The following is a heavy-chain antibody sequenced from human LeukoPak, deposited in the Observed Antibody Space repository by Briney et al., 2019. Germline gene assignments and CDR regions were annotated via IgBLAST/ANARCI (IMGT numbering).Heavy chain of an antibody. D-gene: IGHD3-10*01. CDR2: INHSGST. J-gene: IGHJ3*02. CDR1: GGSFSGYY. V-gene: IGHV4-34*01. CDR3: ARPGVRAFDI. Sequence: SETLSLTCAVYGGSFSGYYWSWIRQPPGKGLEWIGEINHSGSTNYNPSLKSRVTISVDTSKNQFPLKLSSVTAADTAVYYCARPGVRAFDIWGQGTMVTVSS.